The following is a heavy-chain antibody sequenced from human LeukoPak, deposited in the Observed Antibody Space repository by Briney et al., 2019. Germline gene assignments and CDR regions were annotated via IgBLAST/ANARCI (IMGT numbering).Heavy chain of an antibody. CDR2: INHSGST. D-gene: IGHD2-2*01. CDR3: ARGLFVVVPAVKRAWFDP. CDR1: GGSIISSSYY. J-gene: IGHJ5*02. Sequence: PSETLSLTCTVSGGSIISSSYYWGWIRQPPGKGLEWIGEINHSGSTNYNPSLKSRVTISVDTSKNQFSLKLSSVTAADTAVYYCARGLFVVVPAVKRAWFDPWGQGTLVTVSS. V-gene: IGHV4-39*07.